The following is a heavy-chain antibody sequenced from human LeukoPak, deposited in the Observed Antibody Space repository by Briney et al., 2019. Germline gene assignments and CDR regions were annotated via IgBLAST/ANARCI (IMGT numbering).Heavy chain of an antibody. Sequence: GGSLRLSCAASGFTFSSYSMNWVRQAPGKGLEWVSSISSTGYHIYYANSVKGRFTISRDNANNSLYLQMNSLRAEDTAVYYCARVPPNYYDNYRGQGTLVTVSS. CDR1: GFTFSSYS. CDR3: ARVPPNYYDNY. J-gene: IGHJ4*02. D-gene: IGHD3-22*01. V-gene: IGHV3-21*01. CDR2: ISSTGYHI.